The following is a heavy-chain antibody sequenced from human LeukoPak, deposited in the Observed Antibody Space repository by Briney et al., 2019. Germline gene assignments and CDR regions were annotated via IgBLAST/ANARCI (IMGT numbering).Heavy chain of an antibody. CDR3: ARGPANHYGMDV. V-gene: IGHV3-20*01. CDR2: TNWNGGST. CDR1: GFTFDDYG. Sequence: GGSLRLSCAASGFTFDDYGMSWVRQAPGKGLEWVSGTNWNGGSTSYADSVKGRFTISRNNAKNSLYLQMNSLRVEDTGLYHCARGPANHYGMDVWGQGTTVTVSS. D-gene: IGHD4/OR15-4a*01. J-gene: IGHJ6*02.